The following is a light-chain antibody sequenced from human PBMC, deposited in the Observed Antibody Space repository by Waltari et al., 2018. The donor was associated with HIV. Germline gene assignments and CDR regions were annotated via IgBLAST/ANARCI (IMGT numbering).Light chain of an antibody. CDR1: SSNIGASND. J-gene: IGLJ2*01. CDR3: QSFDNGRSGV. Sequence: QSVLTQPPSVSGAPGQRVTIPCTGSSSNIGASNDVHWYQQLPGTAPKLRMYRNTDWPSGVPDRCSGSKSGTSSSLAITGLRAEDEADYFCQSFDNGRSGVFGGGTKLTVL. V-gene: IGLV1-40*01. CDR2: RNT.